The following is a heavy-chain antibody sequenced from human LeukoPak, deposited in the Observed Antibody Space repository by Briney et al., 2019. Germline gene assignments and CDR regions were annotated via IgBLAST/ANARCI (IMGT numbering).Heavy chain of an antibody. CDR3: ARGRSSSSWRFWFDP. D-gene: IGHD6-13*01. CDR1: GYTFTTYA. J-gene: IGHJ5*02. Sequence: ASVKVSCKASGYTFTTYAMNWVRQATGQGLEWMGWMNPNSGNTGYAQKFQGRVTMTRNTSISTAYMELSSLRSEDTAVYYCARGRSSSSWRFWFDPWGQGTLVTVSS. V-gene: IGHV1-8*02. CDR2: MNPNSGNT.